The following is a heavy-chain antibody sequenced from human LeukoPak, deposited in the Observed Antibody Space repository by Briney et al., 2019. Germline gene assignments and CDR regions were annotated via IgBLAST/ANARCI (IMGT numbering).Heavy chain of an antibody. J-gene: IGHJ5*02. D-gene: IGHD6-13*01. Sequence: ASVKVSCKASGYTFTSYGISWVRQAPGQGLEWMGWINPNSGGTNYARKFQGRVTMTRDTSISTAYMELSRLRSDDTTVYYCARDGSNSSSWIWFDPWGQGTLVTVSS. CDR1: GYTFTSYG. CDR2: INPNSGGT. CDR3: ARDGSNSSSWIWFDP. V-gene: IGHV1-2*02.